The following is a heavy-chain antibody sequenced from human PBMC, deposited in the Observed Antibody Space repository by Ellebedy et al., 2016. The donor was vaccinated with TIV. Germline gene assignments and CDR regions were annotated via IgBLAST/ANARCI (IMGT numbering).Heavy chain of an antibody. CDR2: INPNGDST. D-gene: IGHD3-10*01. V-gene: IGHV1-46*01. Sequence: AASVKVSCRASGDTLTSYYMHWVRQAPGQGLEWMGIINPNGDSTNYAQKFQGRVTMTRDTSTNTVCMELSSLRSEDTAVYYCARASGITMVRTFGYWGQGTLVTVSS. J-gene: IGHJ4*02. CDR3: ARASGITMVRTFGY. CDR1: GDTLTSYY.